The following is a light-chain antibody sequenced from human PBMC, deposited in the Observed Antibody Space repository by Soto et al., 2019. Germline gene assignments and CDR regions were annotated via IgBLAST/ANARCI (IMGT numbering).Light chain of an antibody. Sequence: DIPMTQSPSSLSASVGDRVTITCRASQSITNLLNWYQHKPGQAPKLLIYGTSSLLTGVPSRFSGSGSGTYFTLTISGLQLEDFATYYCQQTYSSLWTFGQGTTVENK. CDR3: QQTYSSLWT. CDR1: QSITNL. J-gene: IGKJ1*01. CDR2: GTS. V-gene: IGKV1-39*01.